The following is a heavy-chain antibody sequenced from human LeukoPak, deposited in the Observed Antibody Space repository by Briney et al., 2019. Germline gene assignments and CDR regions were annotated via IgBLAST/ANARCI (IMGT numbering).Heavy chain of an antibody. CDR3: ASSALLPYYFDS. Sequence: GGSLRLSCAASGFTFSSYTMNWVRQAPGKGLEWVSIISSGSSYIHYADSVKGRFTISRDNAKNSLYLQMNSLRAEDTAVYYCASSALLPYYFDSWGQGTLVTVSS. D-gene: IGHD2-21*01. J-gene: IGHJ4*02. V-gene: IGHV3-21*01. CDR2: ISSGSSYI. CDR1: GFTFSSYT.